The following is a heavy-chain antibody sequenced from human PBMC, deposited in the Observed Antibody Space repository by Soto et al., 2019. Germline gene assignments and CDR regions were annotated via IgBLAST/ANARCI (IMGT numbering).Heavy chain of an antibody. Sequence: SGFTFSSYSMNWIRQAPGKGLEWVSSISSSSSYIYYADSVKGRFTISRDNAKNSLYLQMNSLRAEDTAVYYCASSYGDYRNWFDPWGQGTLVTVSS. CDR2: ISSSSSYI. J-gene: IGHJ5*02. D-gene: IGHD4-17*01. CDR3: ASSYGDYRNWFDP. CDR1: GFTFSSYS. V-gene: IGHV3-21*01.